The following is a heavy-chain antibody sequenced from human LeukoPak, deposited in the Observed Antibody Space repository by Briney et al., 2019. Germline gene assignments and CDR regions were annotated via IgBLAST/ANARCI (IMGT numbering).Heavy chain of an antibody. CDR2: INHSGST. J-gene: IGHJ5*02. CDR3: ARGRIAAAGTSWFDP. CDR1: GGSFSGYY. Sequence: SETLSLTCAVYGGSFSGYYWSWIRQPPGKGLEWIGEINHSGSTNYNPSLKSRVTISVDTSKNQFSLKLSSVTAADTAVYYCARGRIAAAGTSWFDPWGQGTLVTVSS. D-gene: IGHD6-13*01. V-gene: IGHV4-34*01.